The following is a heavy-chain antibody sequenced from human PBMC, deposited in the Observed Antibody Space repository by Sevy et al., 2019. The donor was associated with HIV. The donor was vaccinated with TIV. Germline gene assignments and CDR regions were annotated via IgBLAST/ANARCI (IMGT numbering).Heavy chain of an antibody. CDR1: GYTFTSYG. J-gene: IGHJ4*02. D-gene: IGHD5-12*01. CDR3: ARDRGYSGYDTWWGLDY. V-gene: IGHV1-18*01. Sequence: ASVKVSCKASGYTFTSYGISWVRQAPGQGLEWMGWISAYNGNTNYGQKLQGRVTMTTDTSTSTAYMELRSLRSDDTAVYYCARDRGYSGYDTWWGLDYRGQGTLVTVSS. CDR2: ISAYNGNT.